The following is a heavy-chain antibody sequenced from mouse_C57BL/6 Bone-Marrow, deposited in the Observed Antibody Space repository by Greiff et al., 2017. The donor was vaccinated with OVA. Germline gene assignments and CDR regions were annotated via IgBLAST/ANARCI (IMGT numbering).Heavy chain of an antibody. Sequence: EVQGVESGGGLVKPGGSLKLSCAASGFTFSSYTMSWVRQTPEKRLEWVATISGGGGNTYYPDSVKGRFTISKVNSKNTLYLQMSSLRSEDTALYYCARQIDYYCSSPYYYAMDYWGQGTSVTVSS. CDR3: ARQIDYYCSSPYYYAMDY. V-gene: IGHV5-9*01. CDR1: GFTFSSYT. CDR2: ISGGGGNT. J-gene: IGHJ4*01. D-gene: IGHD1-1*01.